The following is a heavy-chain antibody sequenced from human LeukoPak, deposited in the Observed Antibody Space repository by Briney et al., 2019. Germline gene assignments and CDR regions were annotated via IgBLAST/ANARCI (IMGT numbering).Heavy chain of an antibody. CDR1: GGTFSSYA. J-gene: IGHJ3*02. D-gene: IGHD1-26*01. CDR3: ARDLGALTPPFDI. CDR2: IIPIFGTA. Sequence: SVKVSCKASGGTFSSYAISWVRQAPGQGLEWMGGIIPIFGTANYAQKFQGRVTITADESTSTAYMELSSLRSEDTAVYYCARDLGALTPPFDIWGQGTMVTVSS. V-gene: IGHV1-69*13.